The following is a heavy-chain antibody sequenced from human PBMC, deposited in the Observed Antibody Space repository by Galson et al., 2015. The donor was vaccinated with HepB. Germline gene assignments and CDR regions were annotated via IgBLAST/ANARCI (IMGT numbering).Heavy chain of an antibody. J-gene: IGHJ5*02. V-gene: IGHV3-30*04. CDR2: ISYDGSNK. Sequence: SLRLSCAASGFTFSSYAMHWVRQAPGKGLEWVAVISYDGSNKYYADSVKGRFTISRDNSKNTLYLQMNSLRAEDTAVYYCARTPLWTWVLRYFDWATRSGDPNSDWFDPWGQGTLVTVSS. D-gene: IGHD3-9*01. CDR3: ARTPLWTWVLRYFDWATRSGDPNSDWFDP. CDR1: GFTFSSYA.